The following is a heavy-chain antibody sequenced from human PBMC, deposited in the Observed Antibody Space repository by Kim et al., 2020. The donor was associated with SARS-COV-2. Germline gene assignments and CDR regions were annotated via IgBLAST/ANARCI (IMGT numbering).Heavy chain of an antibody. CDR2: ISYDGSNK. V-gene: IGHV3-33*05. CDR1: GFTFSSYG. D-gene: IGHD2-8*01. Sequence: GGSLRLSCAASGFTFSSYGMHWVRQAPGKGLEWVAVISYDGSNKYYADSVKGRFTISRDNSKNTLYLQMNSLRAEDTAVYYCARNRGLYGTHFDYWGQGTLVTVSS. J-gene: IGHJ4*02. CDR3: ARNRGLYGTHFDY.